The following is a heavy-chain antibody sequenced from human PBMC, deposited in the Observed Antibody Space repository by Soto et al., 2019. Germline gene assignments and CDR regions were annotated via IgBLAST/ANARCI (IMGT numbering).Heavy chain of an antibody. CDR2: IYYSGST. CDR1: GGSISNYY. D-gene: IGHD6-13*01. V-gene: IGHV4-59*08. J-gene: IGHJ4*02. CDR3: ESHGPIAAAGTVFDY. Sequence: ASETLSLTCTVSGGSISNYYWSWIRQPPGKGLEWIGYIYYSGSTRYNPSLKSRVTISVDTSKNQFSLKLSSVTAADTAVYYCESHGPIAAAGTVFDYWGQGTLVTVSS.